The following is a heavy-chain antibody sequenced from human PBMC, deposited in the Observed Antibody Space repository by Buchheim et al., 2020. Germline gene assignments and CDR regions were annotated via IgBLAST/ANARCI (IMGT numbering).Heavy chain of an antibody. CDR3: ARVRRPAVPAAKGRYYFDY. V-gene: IGHV4-34*01. Sequence: QVQLQQWGAGLLKPSETLSLTCAVYGGSFSGYYWSWIRQPPGKGLEWIGEINHSGSTNYNPSLKSRVTISVDTSKNQFSPKLSSVTAADTAVYYCARVRRPAVPAAKGRYYFDYWGQGTL. CDR1: GGSFSGYY. CDR2: INHSGST. J-gene: IGHJ4*02. D-gene: IGHD2-2*01.